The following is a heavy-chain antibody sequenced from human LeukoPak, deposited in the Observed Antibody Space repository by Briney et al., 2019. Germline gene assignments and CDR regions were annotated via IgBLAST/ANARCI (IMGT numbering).Heavy chain of an antibody. V-gene: IGHV3-30*03. CDR3: ASYYDSSGPFDY. Sequence: GGSLRLSCAASGFTFSSYGMHWVRQAPGKGLEWVAVISYDGSNKYYAVSVKGRFTISRDNSKNTLYLQMNSLRAEDTAVYYCASYYDSSGPFDYWGQGTLVTVSS. CDR2: ISYDGSNK. J-gene: IGHJ4*02. CDR1: GFTFSSYG. D-gene: IGHD3-22*01.